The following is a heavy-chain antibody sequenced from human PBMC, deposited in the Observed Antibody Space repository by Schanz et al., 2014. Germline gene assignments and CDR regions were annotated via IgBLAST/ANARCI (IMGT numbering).Heavy chain of an antibody. J-gene: IGHJ4*02. CDR2: LSGSGGST. CDR1: GFTFSSYA. Sequence: EVQLVGSGGGLIQPGGSLRLSCAASGFTFSSYAMSWVRQAPGKGLEWVSALSGSGGSTYYADSVKGRFTISRDNSRNTLYLQMNSLRTEDTAVYYCASPSGYSDYGTYFDFWGQGTLVTVSS. CDR3: ASPSGYSDYGTYFDF. D-gene: IGHD5-12*01. V-gene: IGHV3-23*04.